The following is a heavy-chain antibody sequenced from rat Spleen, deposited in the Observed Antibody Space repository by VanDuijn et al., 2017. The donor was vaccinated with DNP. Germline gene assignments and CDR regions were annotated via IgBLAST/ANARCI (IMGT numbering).Heavy chain of an antibody. Sequence: EVQVVQSGGGLVQPGRSLKISCAASGFTFSDYYMSWVRQAPTMSLEWVATISTSGDTSYYRDSVKGRFIISRDNGKSSLYLQLSSLRSEDTATYYCATHSFTSGITTAFGSWGQGTLVTVSS. CDR1: GFTFSDYY. CDR2: ISTSGDTS. V-gene: IGHV5-25*01. CDR3: ATHSFTSGITTAFGS. D-gene: IGHD1-11*01. J-gene: IGHJ3*01.